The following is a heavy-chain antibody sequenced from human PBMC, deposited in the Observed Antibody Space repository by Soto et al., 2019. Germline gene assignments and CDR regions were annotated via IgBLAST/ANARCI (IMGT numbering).Heavy chain of an antibody. J-gene: IGHJ4*02. V-gene: IGHV3-33*01. CDR3: ARDGGYCSGGTCFLTREIDY. CDR2: IWYDGSNQ. Sequence: QVQLAESGGGVVQPGRSLRLSCAASGLTFSNHGMHWVRQAPGKGLEWVAVIWYDGSNQYYGDSVKGRFTISRDNSRNTLYLQMNSLRAEDTAVYYCARDGGYCSGGTCFLTREIDYWGQGTLVTVSS. CDR1: GLTFSNHG. D-gene: IGHD2-15*01.